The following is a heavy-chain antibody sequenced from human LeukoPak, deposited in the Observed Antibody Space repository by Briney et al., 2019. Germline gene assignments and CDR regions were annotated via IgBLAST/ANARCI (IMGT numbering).Heavy chain of an antibody. CDR3: LYGGYFQH. D-gene: IGHD3-16*01. CDR1: GFTFSSYS. CDR2: ISSSSSYI. J-gene: IGHJ1*01. V-gene: IGHV3-21*01. Sequence: PGGSLRLSCAASGFTFSSYSMNWVRQAPGKGLEWVSSISSSSSYIYYADSVNGRFTISRDNAKNTLYLQMNSLRAEDTAVYFCLYGGYFQHWGQGTLVTVSS.